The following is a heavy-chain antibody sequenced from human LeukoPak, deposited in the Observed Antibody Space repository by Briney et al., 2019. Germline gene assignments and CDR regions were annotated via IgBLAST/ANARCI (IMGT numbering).Heavy chain of an antibody. V-gene: IGHV3-48*01. J-gene: IGHJ4*02. CDR1: GFTFSVYP. Sequence: GGSLRLSCAASGFTFSVYPMNWVRQAPGKGLEWLSNIRDSGAEMYYADSVKGRFTITRDNAKNSLYLQVDGLRVEDTAVYFCARDHNWAFDFWGQGTLVTVSS. D-gene: IGHD1-1*01. CDR3: ARDHNWAFDF. CDR2: IRDSGAEM.